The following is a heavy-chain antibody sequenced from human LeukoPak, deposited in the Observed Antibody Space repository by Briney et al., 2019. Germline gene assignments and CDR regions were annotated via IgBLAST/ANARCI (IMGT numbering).Heavy chain of an antibody. V-gene: IGHV1-69*06. CDR1: GGTFSSYP. CDR2: IIPMFDTA. D-gene: IGHD3-10*01. CDR3: ARARSGPYGSGSLDAFDI. J-gene: IGHJ3*02. Sequence: GASVKVPCKASGGTFSSYPISWVRQAPGQGLEWMGGIIPMFDTADFAQKFQGRVTITADTSTSTAYMQLSSLRSEDTAVYYCARARSGPYGSGSLDAFDIWGQGTMVTVSS.